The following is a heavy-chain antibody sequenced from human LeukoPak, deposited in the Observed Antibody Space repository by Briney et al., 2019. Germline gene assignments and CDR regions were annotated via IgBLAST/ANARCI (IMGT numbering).Heavy chain of an antibody. CDR1: GYTFTSYY. V-gene: IGHV1-46*01. CDR3: ARDLTYYHESSGCYYRGSFDY. J-gene: IGHJ4*02. Sequence: ASVKVSCKASGYTFTSYYVHWVRQAPGQGLEWMGVIIPGGGDTSYAQKFQGRVSMTRDRSTSTVYMELSSLRSEDTAVYYCARDLTYYHESSGCYYRGSFDYWGQGTLVTVSS. CDR2: IIPGGGDT. D-gene: IGHD3-22*01.